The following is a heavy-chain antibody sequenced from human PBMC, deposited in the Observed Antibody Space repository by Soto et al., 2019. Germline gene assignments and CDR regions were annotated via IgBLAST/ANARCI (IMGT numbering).Heavy chain of an antibody. D-gene: IGHD3-16*01. Sequence: GGSLRLSCAASGFTFNSYWMHWVRQVPGKGLVWVSRIDTDGSYTSYADSVKGRFTISRDNAKNTLYLQMNGLRAEDTAVYYCTKDTFGPRDYWGQGTLVTVSS. CDR3: TKDTFGPRDY. CDR1: GFTFNSYW. J-gene: IGHJ4*02. CDR2: IDTDGSYT. V-gene: IGHV3-74*01.